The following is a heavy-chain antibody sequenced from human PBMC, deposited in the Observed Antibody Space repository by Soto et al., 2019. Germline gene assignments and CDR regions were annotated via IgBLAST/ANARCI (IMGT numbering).Heavy chain of an antibody. D-gene: IGHD2-15*01. Sequence: QITLKESGPTLVKPTQTLTLTCTFSGFSLSSSGVGVGWIRQPPGKALEWLTFIYWDDDKRYSPSLKSRLTIPKDTSKTQVVLTLTNMDPVDTATYYCARLVVAGITYYFASWGQGTLLTVSS. J-gene: IGHJ4*02. V-gene: IGHV2-5*02. CDR3: ARLVVAGITYYFAS. CDR2: IYWDDDK. CDR1: GFSLSSSGVG.